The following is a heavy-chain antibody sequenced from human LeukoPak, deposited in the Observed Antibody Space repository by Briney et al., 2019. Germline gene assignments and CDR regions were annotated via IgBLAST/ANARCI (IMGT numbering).Heavy chain of an antibody. CDR1: GFTFSDYS. CDR3: ARDTKYAFDN. Sequence: GGSLRLPCAASGFTFSDYSMNWGRQAPGKGLEWISYVGISSGNTKYADSVKGRFTISGDKAKNSLYLQMNSLRVEDTAVYYCARDTKYAFDNWGQGTLVTVSS. J-gene: IGHJ4*02. V-gene: IGHV3-48*01. CDR2: VGISSGNT. D-gene: IGHD2-2*01.